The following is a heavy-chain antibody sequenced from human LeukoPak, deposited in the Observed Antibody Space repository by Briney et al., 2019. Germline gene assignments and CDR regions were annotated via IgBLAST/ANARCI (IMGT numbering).Heavy chain of an antibody. CDR1: GGSISSYY. J-gene: IGHJ6*03. V-gene: IGHV4-59*08. CDR3: ARGIVVVAQLGFYFYYMDV. Sequence: SETLSLTCTVSGGSISSYYWSWIRQPPGKGLEWMGYIYYSGSTNYNPSLKSRATISVDTSKNQFSLKLSSVTAADTAVYYCARGIVVVAQLGFYFYYMDVWGKGTTVTISS. CDR2: IYYSGST. D-gene: IGHD2-15*01.